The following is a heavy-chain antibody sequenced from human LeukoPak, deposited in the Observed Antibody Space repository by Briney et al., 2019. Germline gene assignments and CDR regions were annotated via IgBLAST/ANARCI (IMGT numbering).Heavy chain of an antibody. J-gene: IGHJ3*02. CDR2: SGST. Sequence: PSQTLSLTCAVSGGSISSGGYSWSWIRQPPGKGLEWIGESGSTYYNPSLKSRVTISVDRSKNQFSLKLSSVTAADTAVYYCARRRYYHDSSAAAEAFDIWGQGTMVTVSS. CDR1: GGSISSGGYS. V-gene: IGHV4-30-2*01. D-gene: IGHD3-22*01. CDR3: ARRRYYHDSSAAAEAFDI.